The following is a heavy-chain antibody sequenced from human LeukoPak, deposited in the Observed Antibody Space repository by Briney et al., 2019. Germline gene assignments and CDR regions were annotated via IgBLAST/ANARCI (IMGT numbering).Heavy chain of an antibody. V-gene: IGHV3-21*01. CDR3: TRDSMGLQWEGY. D-gene: IGHD1-26*01. J-gene: IGHJ4*02. Sequence: GSLRLSCAASRFTFSIYSRNWVRQAPGKGLEWVSSISSDSSYTDYADSLKGRFTISRDNANNSLYLQMNSLKVEDTAVYYCTRDSMGLQWEGYWGQGTVVTVSS. CDR1: RFTFSIYS. CDR2: ISSDSSYT.